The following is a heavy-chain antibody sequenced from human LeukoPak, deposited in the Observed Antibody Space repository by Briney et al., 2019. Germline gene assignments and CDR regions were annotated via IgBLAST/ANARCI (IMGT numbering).Heavy chain of an antibody. CDR3: ARIYGSGSYYIFHY. CDR1: GFTFSRFW. D-gene: IGHD3-10*01. Sequence: GGSLRLSCADSGFTFSRFWMSWVRQAPGKGLEWVANINQDGSEKYYVDSVKGRFTISRDNAKNSLYLQMNSLRAEDTAVYYCARIYGSGSYYIFHYWGQGTLVTVSS. V-gene: IGHV3-7*01. J-gene: IGHJ4*02. CDR2: INQDGSEK.